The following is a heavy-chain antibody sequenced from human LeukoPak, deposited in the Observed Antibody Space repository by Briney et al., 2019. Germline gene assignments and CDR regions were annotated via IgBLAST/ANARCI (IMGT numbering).Heavy chain of an antibody. CDR1: GGTFSRYA. CDR2: IIPILGIA. J-gene: IGHJ4*02. V-gene: IGHV1-69*04. CDR3: ATYYYDSSGYYLVATYPYEGGY. D-gene: IGHD3-22*01. Sequence: SVKVSCKASGGTFSRYAISWVRQAPGQGLEWMGRIIPILGIANYAQKFQGRVTITADKSTSTAYMELSSLRSEDTAAYYCATYYYDSSGYYLVATYPYEGGYWGQGTLVTVSS.